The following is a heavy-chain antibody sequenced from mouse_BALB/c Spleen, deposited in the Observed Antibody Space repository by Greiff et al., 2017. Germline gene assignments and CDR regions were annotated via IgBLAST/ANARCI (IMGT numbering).Heavy chain of an antibody. CDR2: IDPANGNT. CDR1: GFNIKDTY. J-gene: IGHJ3*01. D-gene: IGHD2-3*01. V-gene: IGHV14-3*02. Sequence: VQLKQSGAELVKPGASVKLSCTASGFNIKDTYMHWVKQRPEQGLEWIGRIDPANGNTKYDPKFQGKATITADTSSNTAYLQLSSLTSEDTAVYYCARTIYDGYYGAYWGQGTLVTVSA. CDR3: ARTIYDGYYGAY.